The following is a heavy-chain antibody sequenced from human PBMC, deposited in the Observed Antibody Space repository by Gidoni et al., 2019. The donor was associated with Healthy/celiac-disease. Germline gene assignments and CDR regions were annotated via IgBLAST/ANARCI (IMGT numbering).Heavy chain of an antibody. Sequence: QVQLVQSGAEVKKPGASVKVSCTASGYTFTSYGISCVRQAPGQGLEWMGWISADNGNTNYAQKLQGRVTMTTDTSTSTAYMELRSLRSDDTAVYYCASAGYYDFWSGYYEDYWGQGTLVTVSS. V-gene: IGHV1-18*01. CDR1: GYTFTSYG. CDR3: ASAGYYDFWSGYYEDY. CDR2: ISADNGNT. J-gene: IGHJ4*02. D-gene: IGHD3-3*01.